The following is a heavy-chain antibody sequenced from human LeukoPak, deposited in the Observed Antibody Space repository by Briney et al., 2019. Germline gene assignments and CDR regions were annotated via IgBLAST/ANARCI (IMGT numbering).Heavy chain of an antibody. V-gene: IGHV3-11*04. J-gene: IGHJ3*02. CDR3: AGLPVLNGAFDI. Sequence: PGGSLRLSCAASGFTFSDYYLSWIRQAPGKGLEWVSYISSSGSTIYYADSVKGRFTISRDNAKNSLFLQMNSLRAEDTAVYYCAGLPVLNGAFDIWGQGTMVTVSS. CDR1: GFTFSDYY. D-gene: IGHD4/OR15-4a*01. CDR2: ISSSGSTI.